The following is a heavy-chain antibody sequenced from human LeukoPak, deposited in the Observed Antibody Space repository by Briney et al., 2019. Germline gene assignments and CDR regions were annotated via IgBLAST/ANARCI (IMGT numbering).Heavy chain of an antibody. D-gene: IGHD6-13*01. CDR2: VYYSGST. J-gene: IGHJ2*01. V-gene: IGHV4-59*01. CDR3: ARGEPRIARPGAPPFDL. Sequence: KSSETLSLTCTVPGGSISSYYWQWIRQPPGNRLEWIGYVYYSGSTDYNPSLKSRVTISVDTSKNQFSLRLTSVTAADTAVYYCARGEPRIARPGAPPFDLWGRGTLVTVSS. CDR1: GGSISSYY.